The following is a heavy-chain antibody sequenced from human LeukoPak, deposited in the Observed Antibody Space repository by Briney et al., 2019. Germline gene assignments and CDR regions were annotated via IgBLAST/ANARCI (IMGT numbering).Heavy chain of an antibody. CDR3: ARIVATLFDY. J-gene: IGHJ4*02. CDR1: GGSISSSSYY. CDR2: IYHSGST. D-gene: IGHD5-12*01. V-gene: IGHV4-39*01. Sequence: SETLSLTCTVSGGSISSSSYYWGWIRQPPGKGLEWIGSIYHSGSTYYNPSLKSRVTISVDTSKNQFSLKLSSVTAADTAVYYCARIVATLFDYWGQGTLVTVSS.